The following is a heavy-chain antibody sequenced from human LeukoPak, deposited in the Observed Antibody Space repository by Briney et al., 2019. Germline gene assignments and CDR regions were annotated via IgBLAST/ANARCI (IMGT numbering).Heavy chain of an antibody. CDR3: AKGYSVAGTSY. CDR2: IWYDGSNK. J-gene: IGHJ4*02. V-gene: IGHV3-33*06. Sequence: GRSLRLSCAASGFTFSSYGMHWVRQAPGKGLEWVAVIWYDGSNKYYADSVKGRFTISRDNSKNTLYLQMNSLRAEDTAVYYCAKGYSVAGTSYWGQGTLVTVSS. CDR1: GFTFSSYG. D-gene: IGHD6-19*01.